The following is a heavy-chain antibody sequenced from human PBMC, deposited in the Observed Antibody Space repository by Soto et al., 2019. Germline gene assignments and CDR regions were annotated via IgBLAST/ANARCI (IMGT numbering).Heavy chain of an antibody. Sequence: EVQLLESGGGLVQPGGSLRLSCAASGFTFSSYAMSWVRQAPGKGLEWVSAISGSGGSTYYADSVKGRFTISRDNSKNPLYLQMNSLRAEDTAVYYCAKDWRGIEVRGVDAFDIWGQGTMVTVSS. J-gene: IGHJ3*02. V-gene: IGHV3-23*01. CDR1: GFTFSSYA. CDR2: ISGSGGST. CDR3: AKDWRGIEVRGVDAFDI. D-gene: IGHD3-10*01.